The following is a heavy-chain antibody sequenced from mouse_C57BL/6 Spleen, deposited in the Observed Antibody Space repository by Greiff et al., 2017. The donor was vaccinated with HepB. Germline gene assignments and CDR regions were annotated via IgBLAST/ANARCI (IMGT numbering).Heavy chain of an antibody. Sequence: VQLQQPGAELVKPGASVKMSCKASGYTFTSYWITWVKQRPGQGLEWIGDIYPGSGSTNYNEKFKSKATLTVDTSSSTAYMQLSSLTSEDSAVYYCARWITTVVATDDYWGQGTTLTVSS. CDR2: IYPGSGST. CDR1: GYTFTSYW. J-gene: IGHJ2*01. V-gene: IGHV1-55*01. CDR3: ARWITTVVATDDY. D-gene: IGHD1-1*01.